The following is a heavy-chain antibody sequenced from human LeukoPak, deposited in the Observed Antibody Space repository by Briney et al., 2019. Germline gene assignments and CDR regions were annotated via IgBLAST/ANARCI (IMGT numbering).Heavy chain of an antibody. J-gene: IGHJ4*02. V-gene: IGHV3-30*03. CDR3: ARVSAYSGSYYSGFDY. CDR1: GFTFSSYG. D-gene: IGHD1-26*01. CDR2: ISYDGTNK. Sequence: GGSLRLSCAASGFTFSSYGMHWVRQAPGKGLEWVTVISYDGTNKYYADSVKGRFTISRDNSKNTLYLQMNSLRTEDTAVYFCARVSAYSGSYYSGFDYWGQGTLVSVSS.